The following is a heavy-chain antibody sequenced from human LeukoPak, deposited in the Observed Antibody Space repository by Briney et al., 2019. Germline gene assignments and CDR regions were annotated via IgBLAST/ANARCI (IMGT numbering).Heavy chain of an antibody. CDR1: GGTFSSYA. Sequence: GSSVKASCKASGGTFSSYAISWVRQAPGQGLEWMGGIIPIFGTTNYAQKFQGRVTITADKSTTTAYMELSSLRSEDTAVYYCARDAPLAAIVGATPGYWGQGTLVTVSS. CDR3: ARDAPLAAIVGATPGY. V-gene: IGHV1-69*06. D-gene: IGHD1-26*01. J-gene: IGHJ4*02. CDR2: IIPIFGTT.